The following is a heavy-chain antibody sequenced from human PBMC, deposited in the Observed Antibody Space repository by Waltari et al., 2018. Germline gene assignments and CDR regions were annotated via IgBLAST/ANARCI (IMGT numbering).Heavy chain of an antibody. CDR3: ARGGTYCSGGSCYLDY. Sequence: QVQLVQSGAEVRKPGSSVKVSCKASGGTFSSYAISWVRQAPGQGLEWMGGIIPIFGTANYAQKFQGRVTITADESTSTAYMELSSLRSEDTAVYYCARGGTYCSGGSCYLDYWGQGTLVTVSS. V-gene: IGHV1-69*12. CDR1: GGTFSSYA. CDR2: IIPIFGTA. D-gene: IGHD2-15*01. J-gene: IGHJ4*02.